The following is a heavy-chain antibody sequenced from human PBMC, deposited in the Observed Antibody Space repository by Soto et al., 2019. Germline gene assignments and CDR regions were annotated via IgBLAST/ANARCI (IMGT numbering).Heavy chain of an antibody. Sequence: EVQLVESGGGLVKPGGSLRLSCAASGFTFSNSWISWVRQAPGKGLEWVGRIKSKTDGGTTDYAAPVKGRFTISRDDSKNTLYLQMNSLKSEDTAVYYCTTSFWVEDSKSSTSWLYFDYWGQGTLVTVSS. J-gene: IGHJ4*02. V-gene: IGHV3-15*01. CDR1: GFTFSNSW. CDR3: TTSFWVEDSKSSTSWLYFDY. CDR2: IKSKTDGGTT. D-gene: IGHD2-2*01.